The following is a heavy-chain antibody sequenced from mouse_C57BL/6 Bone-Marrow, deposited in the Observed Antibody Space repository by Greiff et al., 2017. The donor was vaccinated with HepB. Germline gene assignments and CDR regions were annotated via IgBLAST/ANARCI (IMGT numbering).Heavy chain of an antibody. CDR3: ARWGSSYDAMDY. J-gene: IGHJ4*01. V-gene: IGHV1-76*01. CDR1: GYTFTDYY. CDR2: IYPGSGNT. Sequence: VQLQQSGAELVRPGASVKLSCKASGYTFTDYYINWVKQRPGQGLEWIARIYPGSGNTYYNEKFKGKATLTAEKSSSTAYMQLSSLTSEDSAVYFCARWGSSYDAMDYWGQGTSVTVSS. D-gene: IGHD1-1*01.